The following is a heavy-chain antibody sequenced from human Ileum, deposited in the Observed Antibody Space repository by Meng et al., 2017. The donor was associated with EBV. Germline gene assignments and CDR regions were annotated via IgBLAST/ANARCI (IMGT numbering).Heavy chain of an antibody. Sequence: HLQLPESGPGLGQPSQTLSLTCPVSEGSISMPRYYWGWIRQPPGKGLEWIGTIYYSGSTYYNPSLKSRVTISVDTSKNQFSLRLTSVTAADTAVYYCARGYSSGWYYFDSWGQGTLVTVSS. CDR3: ARGYSSGWYYFDS. V-gene: IGHV4-39*01. D-gene: IGHD6-19*01. J-gene: IGHJ4*02. CDR2: IYYSGST. CDR1: EGSISMPRYY.